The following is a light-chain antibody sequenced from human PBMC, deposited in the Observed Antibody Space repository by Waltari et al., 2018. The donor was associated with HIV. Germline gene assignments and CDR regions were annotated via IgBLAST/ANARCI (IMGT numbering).Light chain of an antibody. CDR2: GAS. J-gene: IGKJ1*01. Sequence: ETVLTQPPGTLSLSRGERATLSCRASQSVSSSYLAWYQQKPGQAPRLLIYGASTRATGIPDRFSGSGSGTDFTLIINRLEPEDFAVYYCQQYGSSLSLTFGQGTKVEIK. CDR3: QQYGSSLSLT. CDR1: QSVSSSY. V-gene: IGKV3-20*01.